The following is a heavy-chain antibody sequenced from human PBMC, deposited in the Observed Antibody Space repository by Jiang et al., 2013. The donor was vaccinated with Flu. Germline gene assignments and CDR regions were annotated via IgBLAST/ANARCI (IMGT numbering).Heavy chain of an antibody. J-gene: IGHJ6*02. CDR2: ISYSGNS. D-gene: IGHD6-13*01. Sequence: LLKPSETLSPTCTVSGGSVSSGSYYWSWIRQPPGKGLEWIGYISYSGNSNYNPSLKSRVTISVDSSKNQFSLKLSSVIAADTAVYYCGRGVGQQLLGGYYYYYGMDVWGQGATVTVSS. V-gene: IGHV4-61*01. CDR3: GRGVGQQLLGGYYYYYGMDV. CDR1: GGSVSSGSYY.